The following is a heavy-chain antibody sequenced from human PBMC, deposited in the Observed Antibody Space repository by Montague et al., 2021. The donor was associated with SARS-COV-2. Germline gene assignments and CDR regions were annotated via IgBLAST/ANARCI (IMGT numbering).Heavy chain of an antibody. CDR3: ARDSGYYDSSGYSYDAFDI. Sequence: TLSLTCTVSGGSISSGGYYWSWIRQHPGKGLEWIGYIYHTGSTXYSPSLKSRVTISKETSKNHFSLNLSSVTAADSAVYYCARDSGYYDSSGYSYDAFDIWGQGTKVTVSS. CDR2: IYHTGST. V-gene: IGHV4-31*03. D-gene: IGHD3-22*01. CDR1: GGSISSGGYY. J-gene: IGHJ3*02.